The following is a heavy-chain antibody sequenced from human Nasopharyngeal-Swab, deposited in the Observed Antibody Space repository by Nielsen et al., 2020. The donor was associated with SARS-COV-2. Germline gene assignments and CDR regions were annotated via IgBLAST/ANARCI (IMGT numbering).Heavy chain of an antibody. CDR2: ITGKNGNA. D-gene: IGHD6-19*01. J-gene: IGHJ4*02. V-gene: IGHV1-18*04. CDR3: ARGNGWYPDH. CDR1: DYSFNKNT. Sequence: ASVQVSCKASDYSFNKNTVSWVRQGPGQGLEWMGWITGKNGNALYAETLQGRITMTTDTSTNTAYMELRSLRSDDTAVYYCARGNGWYPDHWGQGTLVTVSS.